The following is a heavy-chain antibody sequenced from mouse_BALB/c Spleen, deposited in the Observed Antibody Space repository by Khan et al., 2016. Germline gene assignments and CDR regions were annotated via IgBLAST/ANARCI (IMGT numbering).Heavy chain of an antibody. J-gene: IGHJ1*01. D-gene: IGHD1-1*01. V-gene: IGHV3-2*02. CDR3: ARRPYGSSCWYFDV. CDR2: LIYSGST. Sequence: EVKLEESGPGLVKPSQSLSLTCTVTGYLITSDYAWNWIRQFPGNKLEWMGYLIYSGSTSYNPSLKSRISVTRDTSNNPFFLQLTSVTTEDTVTDYCARRPYGSSCWYFDVWGAGTTVTVSS. CDR1: GYLITSDYA.